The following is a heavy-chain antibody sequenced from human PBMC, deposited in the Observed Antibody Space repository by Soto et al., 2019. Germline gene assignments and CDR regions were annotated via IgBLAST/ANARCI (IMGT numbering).Heavy chain of an antibody. V-gene: IGHV1-69*13. CDR3: ARVGAAAVNLLSAYYFDY. D-gene: IGHD6-13*01. J-gene: IGHJ4*02. Sequence: ASVKVSCKASGGTFSSYAISWVRQAPGQGLEWMGGIIPIFGTANYAQKFQGRVTITADESTSTAYMELSSLRSEDTAVYYCARVGAAAVNLLSAYYFDYWGQGTLVTVSS. CDR2: IIPIFGTA. CDR1: GGTFSSYA.